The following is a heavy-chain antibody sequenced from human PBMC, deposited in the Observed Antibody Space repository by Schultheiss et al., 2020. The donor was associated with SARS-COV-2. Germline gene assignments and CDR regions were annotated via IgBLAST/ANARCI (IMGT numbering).Heavy chain of an antibody. Sequence: TCTVSGGSISSGDYYWSWIRQPPGKGLEWIGYIYYSGSTYYNPSLKSRVTISVDTSKNQFSLNLYSVTAADTAVYYCAAAAKTSSKGYFQYWGQGTLVTVSS. CDR2: IYYSGST. V-gene: IGHV4-30-4*01. CDR3: AAAAKTSSKGYFQY. J-gene: IGHJ1*01. D-gene: IGHD6-25*01. CDR1: GGSISSGDYY.